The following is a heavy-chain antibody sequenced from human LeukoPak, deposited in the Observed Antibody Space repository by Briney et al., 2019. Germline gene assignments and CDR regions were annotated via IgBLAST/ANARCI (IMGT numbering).Heavy chain of an antibody. V-gene: IGHV4-4*07. CDR1: GPSISSYY. D-gene: IGHD5-12*01. CDR2: IYTSGST. Sequence: SETLSLTRTVSGPSISSYYWSWIPQPAGKGLEWIGRIYTSGSTNYNPSLKSRVTMSVDTSKNQFSLKLSSVTAADTAVCYCARDLNWYSGYLFDYWGQGTLVTVSS. CDR3: ARDLNWYSGYLFDY. J-gene: IGHJ4*02.